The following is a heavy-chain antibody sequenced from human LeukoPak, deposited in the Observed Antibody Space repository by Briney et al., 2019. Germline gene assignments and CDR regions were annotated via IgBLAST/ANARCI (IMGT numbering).Heavy chain of an antibody. V-gene: IGHV1-18*01. CDR3: ARDRRGSYLFGY. J-gene: IGHJ4*02. CDR2: ISAYNGNT. CDR1: GYTFTSYG. Sequence: ASVKVSCKASGYTFTSYGISWVRQAPGQGLEWMGWISAYNGNTNYAQKLQGRVTMTTDTSTSTVYMELSSLRSEDTAVYYCARDRRGSYLFGYWGQGTLVTVSS. D-gene: IGHD1-26*01.